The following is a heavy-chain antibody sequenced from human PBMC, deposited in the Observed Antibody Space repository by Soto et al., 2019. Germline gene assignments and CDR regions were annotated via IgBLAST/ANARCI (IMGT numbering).Heavy chain of an antibody. CDR1: GFTFSSYG. J-gene: IGHJ6*02. V-gene: IGHV3-33*05. D-gene: IGHD1-1*01. CDR2: ISYDGSDR. CDR3: ARATNYYYVMDV. Sequence: GGSLRLSCAASGFTFSSYGMHWVRQAPGKGLQWVAFISYDGSDRYYEDSVKGRFTISRGNSKNTLYLQINSLRAEDTALYYCARATNYYYVMDVWGQGTTVTVSS.